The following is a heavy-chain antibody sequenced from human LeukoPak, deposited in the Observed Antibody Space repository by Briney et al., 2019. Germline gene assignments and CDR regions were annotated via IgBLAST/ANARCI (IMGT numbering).Heavy chain of an antibody. CDR2: IKPDGSVK. V-gene: IGHV3-7*01. CDR3: ARDSTMAANY. CDR1: GFTFNNYW. J-gene: IGHJ4*02. Sequence: PGGPLSLSCAASGFTFNNYWMSWVRQAPGKGLEWVASIKPDGSVKYYVDSLKGRFTISRDNAKNSLYLQVNSLGADDTAVYYCARDSTMAANYWGQGTLVTVSS. D-gene: IGHD3-10*01.